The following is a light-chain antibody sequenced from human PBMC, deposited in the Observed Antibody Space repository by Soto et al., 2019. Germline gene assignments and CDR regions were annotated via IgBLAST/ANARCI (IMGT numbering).Light chain of an antibody. Sequence: EIVMTQSPATLSVSPGETATLSCRASQSVTYNLAWYQQKPGHGPRLLIYGAFTRATGIPAMFSGSGSGTEFTLTICSLQSEDFAVYYCRQYKNGPPLTFGGGTKVEIK. CDR3: RQYKNGPPLT. J-gene: IGKJ4*01. CDR1: QSVTYN. CDR2: GAF. V-gene: IGKV3-15*01.